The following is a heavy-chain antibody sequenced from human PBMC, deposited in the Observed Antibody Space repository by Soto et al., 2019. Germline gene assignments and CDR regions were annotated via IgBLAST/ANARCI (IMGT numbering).Heavy chain of an antibody. CDR3: ARGSWIQLWLDFDY. CDR1: GRSISSNNW. D-gene: IGHD5-18*01. V-gene: IGHV4-4*02. CDR2: IYHSGST. J-gene: IGHJ4*02. Sequence: SETLSLTCAISGRSISSNNWWSWVRQPPGKGLEWIGEIYHSGSTNYNPSLKSRVTISVDKSKNQFSLKLSSVTAADTAVYYCARGSWIQLWLDFDYWGQGTLVTVSS.